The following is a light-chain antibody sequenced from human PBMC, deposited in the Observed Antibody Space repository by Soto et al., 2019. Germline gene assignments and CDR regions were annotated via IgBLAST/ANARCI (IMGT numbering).Light chain of an antibody. J-gene: IGKJ1*01. CDR3: QQYNHWHPT. CDR2: GAS. V-gene: IGKV3-15*01. Sequence: EIVMTQSPATLSVSPGERVTLSCRASQSVTSNLAWYQQKPGQAPILLIFGASTRATGLPARFSGSGSGTEFTLTITSLRYEDFEVYYCQQYNHWHPTLGHGTKADIK. CDR1: QSVTSN.